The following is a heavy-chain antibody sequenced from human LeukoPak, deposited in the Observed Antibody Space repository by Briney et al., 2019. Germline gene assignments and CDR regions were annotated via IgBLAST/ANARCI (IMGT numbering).Heavy chain of an antibody. CDR2: ISWDGGST. V-gene: IGHV3-43D*03. CDR1: GFTFDGYA. J-gene: IGHJ4*01. D-gene: IGHD1-26*01. Sequence: PGGSLRLSCAASGFTFDGYALHWVRQAPGEGLEWVSLISWDGGSTYYADSVKGGFTISRDNSKHSLYLQLNSLTAKDTACYYCTKDTRGELPRLIDNSGQGTLVTVSP. CDR3: TKDTRGELPRLIDN.